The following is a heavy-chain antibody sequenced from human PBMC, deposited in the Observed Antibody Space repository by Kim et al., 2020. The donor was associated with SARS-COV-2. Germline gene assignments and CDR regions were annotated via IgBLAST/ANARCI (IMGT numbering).Heavy chain of an antibody. CDR1: FFSFLFSY. CDR3: ARGSGYSSSWYPTPNWFDP. V-gene: IGHV4-34*01. J-gene: IGHJ5*02. CDR2: INHGGST. Sequence: SSTLSLTCSVYFFSFLFSYWSWIRQPPGKGLGGMGEINHGGSTNYNPSLKSRVTISVDTSKNQFSLKLSSVTAADTAVYYCARGSGYSSSWYPTPNWFDPWGQGTLVTVSS. D-gene: IGHD6-13*01.